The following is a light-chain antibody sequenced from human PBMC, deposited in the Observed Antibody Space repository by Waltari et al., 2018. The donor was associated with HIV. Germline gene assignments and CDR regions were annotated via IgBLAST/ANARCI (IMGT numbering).Light chain of an antibody. Sequence: DIQMTQSPSTLSASIGDVITITCRASQTVNTYLAWYQQKSGKAPKLLIYQASTLNTAVPSIFAASASGTDFTLTISGLQPDDFATYYCHQYNSYFRTFGQGTRV. CDR3: HQYNSYFRT. CDR2: QAS. CDR1: QTVNTY. V-gene: IGKV1-5*03. J-gene: IGKJ1*01.